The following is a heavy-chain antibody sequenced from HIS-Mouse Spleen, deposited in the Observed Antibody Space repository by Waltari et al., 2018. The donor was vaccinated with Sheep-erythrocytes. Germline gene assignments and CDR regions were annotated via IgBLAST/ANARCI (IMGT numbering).Heavy chain of an antibody. Sequence: EVQLVESGGGLVQPGRSLRLSCEASGFTFDDYAMHWVRPAPGKGWGWVLVFSWKSGSIGDADSVKGRFTISRDNAKNSLYLQMNSLRAEDTALYYCAKDISRNIVVVPAAVGDYWGQRTLVTVSS. D-gene: IGHD2-2*01. V-gene: IGHV3-9*01. CDR2: FSWKSGSI. CDR3: AKDISRNIVVVPAAVGDY. CDR1: GFTFDDYA. J-gene: IGHJ4*02.